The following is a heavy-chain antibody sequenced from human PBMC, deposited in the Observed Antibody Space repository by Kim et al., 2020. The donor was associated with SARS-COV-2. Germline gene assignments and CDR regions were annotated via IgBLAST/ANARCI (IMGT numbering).Heavy chain of an antibody. J-gene: IGHJ3*02. Sequence: GGSLRLSCAASGFTFSNAWMSWVRQAPGKGLEWVGRIKSKTDGGTTDYAAPVKGRFTISRDDSKNTLYLQMNSLKTEDTAVYYCTTSAHYGSGSYYNPDDAFDIWGQGTMVTVSS. D-gene: IGHD3-10*01. CDR2: IKSKTDGGTT. CDR1: GFTFSNAW. V-gene: IGHV3-15*01. CDR3: TTSAHYGSGSYYNPDDAFDI.